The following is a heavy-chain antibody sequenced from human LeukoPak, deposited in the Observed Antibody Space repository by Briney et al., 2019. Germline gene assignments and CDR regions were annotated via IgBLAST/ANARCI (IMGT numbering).Heavy chain of an antibody. D-gene: IGHD4-23*01. CDR2: IYHSEST. CDR1: GGSISSSY. Sequence: PSETLSLTCTVSGGSISSSYCSWIRQPPGKGLEWIGYIYHSESTNYNPSLKSRVTISVGTSKNQFSLKLSSVTAADTAVYYCARQAGGTSGPFDYWGQGTLVTVSS. V-gene: IGHV4-59*08. CDR3: ARQAGGTSGPFDY. J-gene: IGHJ4*02.